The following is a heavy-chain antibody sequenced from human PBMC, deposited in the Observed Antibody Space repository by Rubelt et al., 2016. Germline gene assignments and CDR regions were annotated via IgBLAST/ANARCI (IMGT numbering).Heavy chain of an antibody. V-gene: IGHV3-30-3*01. D-gene: IGHD2-2*02. J-gene: IGHJ3*02. CDR1: GFTFSSYA. CDR2: ISYDGSNR. Sequence: QVQLVESGGGVVQPGRSLRLSCAASGFTFSSYAIHWVRQAPGEGLEWVALISYDGSNRYHADSVKGRFTISRDNSNNILYLQMNSLRAEDTAVYYCARDRYRFDAFDIWGQGTMVTVSS. CDR3: ARDRYRFDAFDI.